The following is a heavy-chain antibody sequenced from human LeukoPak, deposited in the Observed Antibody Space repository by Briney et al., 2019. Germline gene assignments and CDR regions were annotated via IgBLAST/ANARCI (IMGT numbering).Heavy chain of an antibody. CDR1: GGSISSGSYY. CDR2: IYTSGST. V-gene: IGHV4-61*02. Sequence: SQTLSLTCTVSGGSISSGSYYWSWIRQPARKGLEWIGRIYTSGSTNYNPSLKSRVTISVDTSKNQFSLKLSSVTAADTAVYYCAGDEGVGAWAFDYWGQGTLVTVSS. J-gene: IGHJ4*02. CDR3: AGDEGVGAWAFDY. D-gene: IGHD1-26*01.